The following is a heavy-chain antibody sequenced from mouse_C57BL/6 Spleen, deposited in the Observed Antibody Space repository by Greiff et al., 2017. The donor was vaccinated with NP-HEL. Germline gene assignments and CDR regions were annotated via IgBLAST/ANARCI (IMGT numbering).Heavy chain of an antibody. CDR2: ISSGGDYI. J-gene: IGHJ3*01. D-gene: IGHD2-1*01. CDR1: GFTFSSYA. V-gene: IGHV5-9-1*02. Sequence: LQQSGEGLVKPGGSLKLSCAASGFTFSSYAMSWVRQTPEKRLEWVAYISSGGDYIYYADTVKGRFTISRDNARNTLYLQMSSLKSEDTAMYYCTRGYGNGGFAYWGQGTLVTVSA. CDR3: TRGYGNGGFAY.